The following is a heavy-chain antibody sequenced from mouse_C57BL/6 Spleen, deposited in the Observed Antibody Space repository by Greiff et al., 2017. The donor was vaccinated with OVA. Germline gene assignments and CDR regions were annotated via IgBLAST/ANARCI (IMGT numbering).Heavy chain of an antibody. D-gene: IGHD1-1*01. CDR1: GYTFTGYW. J-gene: IGHJ1*03. Sequence: QVQLKESGAELMKPGASVKLSCKATGYTFTGYWIAWVKQSPGHGLEWIGEILPGSGSTNYNEKVKGKATFTADTASNTAYMQLSSLTTEDSAIYYGAGRPVVSPGWYFEVWGTGTTVTVSS. CDR2: ILPGSGST. CDR3: AGRPVVSPGWYFEV. V-gene: IGHV1-9*01.